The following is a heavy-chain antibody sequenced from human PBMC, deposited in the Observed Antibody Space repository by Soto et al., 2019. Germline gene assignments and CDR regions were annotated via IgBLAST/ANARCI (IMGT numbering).Heavy chain of an antibody. CDR3: ARDVLEGDYFDF. Sequence: SETLSLTCTVSCGSISSYYWSWIRQPPGKGLEWIGYIYYSGSTNYNPSLKSRVTISADTSKNQFSLKLSSVTAADTAVYYCARDVLEGDYFDFWGQGTLVTVSS. CDR1: CGSISSYY. CDR2: IYYSGST. J-gene: IGHJ4*02. V-gene: IGHV4-59*01. D-gene: IGHD3-10*02.